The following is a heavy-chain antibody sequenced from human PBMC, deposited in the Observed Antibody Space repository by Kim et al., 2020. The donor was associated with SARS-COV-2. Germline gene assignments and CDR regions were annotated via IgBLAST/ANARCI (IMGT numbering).Heavy chain of an antibody. CDR1: GFTFSSYG. J-gene: IGHJ6*02. CDR2: IWYDGSNK. V-gene: IGHV3-33*01. D-gene: IGHD3-9*01. Sequence: GGSLRLSCAASGFTFSSYGMHWVRQAPGKGLEWVAVIWYDGSNKYYADSVKGRFTISRDNSKNTLYLQMNSLRAEDTAVYYCARDSAFYDILTGFTSYYGMDVWGQGTPVTVSS. CDR3: ARDSAFYDILTGFTSYYGMDV.